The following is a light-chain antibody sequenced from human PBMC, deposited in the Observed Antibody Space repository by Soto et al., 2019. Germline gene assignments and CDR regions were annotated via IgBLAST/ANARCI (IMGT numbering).Light chain of an antibody. Sequence: DIQMTQSPSTLSASVGDRVTITCRASQSISSWLAWYQQKPGKAPKLMIYDASSLESGVPSRFSGSGSATEFPLTISSLQPDDFAAYYCQQYNNYWTFGQGTRVEIK. V-gene: IGKV1-5*01. CDR3: QQYNNYWT. J-gene: IGKJ1*01. CDR1: QSISSW. CDR2: DAS.